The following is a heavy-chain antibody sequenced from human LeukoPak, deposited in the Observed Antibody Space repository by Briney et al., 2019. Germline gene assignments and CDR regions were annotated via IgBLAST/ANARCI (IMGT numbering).Heavy chain of an antibody. D-gene: IGHD6-19*01. J-gene: IGHJ4*02. V-gene: IGHV4-34*01. Sequence: SETLSLTCAVYGGSFSGYYWSWIRQPPGKGLEWIGETNHSGSTNYNPSLKSRVTISVDTSKNQFSLKLSSVTAADTAVYYCARGRRSGWYVYWGQGTLVTVSS. CDR2: TNHSGST. CDR1: GGSFSGYY. CDR3: ARGRRSGWYVY.